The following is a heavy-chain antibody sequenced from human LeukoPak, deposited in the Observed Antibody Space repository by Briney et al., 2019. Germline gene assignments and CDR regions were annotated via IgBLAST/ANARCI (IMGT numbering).Heavy chain of an antibody. D-gene: IGHD3-22*01. J-gene: IGHJ4*02. CDR3: ARYSSGYFDY. V-gene: IGHV3-66*01. Sequence: GGSLRLSCAASGFTVSSNYMSWVRQAPGKGLEWVSVIYSSGSTYYADSVKGRFTISRDNSKNTLYLQMNSLRAEDTAVYYCARYSSGYFDYWGQGTLVTVSS. CDR1: GFTVSSNY. CDR2: IYSSGST.